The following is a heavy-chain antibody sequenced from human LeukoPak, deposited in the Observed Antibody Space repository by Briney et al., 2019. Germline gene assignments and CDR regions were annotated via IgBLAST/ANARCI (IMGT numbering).Heavy chain of an antibody. V-gene: IGHV3-23*01. D-gene: IGHD3-9*01. J-gene: IGHJ6*02. CDR1: GFTFSSYA. Sequence: GGSLRLSCAASGFTFSSYAVSWVRQAPGKGLEWVSAISGSGGSTYYADSVKGRFTISRDNSKNTLYLQMNSLRAEDTAVYYCAKDLFRSSVTILGNYYYGMDVWGQGTTVTVSS. CDR2: ISGSGGST. CDR3: AKDLFRSSVTILGNYYYGMDV.